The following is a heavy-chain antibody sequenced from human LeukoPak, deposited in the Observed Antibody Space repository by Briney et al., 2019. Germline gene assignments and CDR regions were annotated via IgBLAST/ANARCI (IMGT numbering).Heavy chain of an antibody. CDR1: GYSISSGYY. D-gene: IGHD3-3*01. CDR3: AKLNNYDLMIDY. J-gene: IGHJ4*02. V-gene: IGHV4-38-2*02. Sequence: SETLSLTCTVSGYSISSGYYWGWIRQPPGKGLGWIGNIFHSGNTYYNPSLKSRVTISVDTSKNQFSLKLSSVTAADTAVYYCAKLNNYDLMIDYWGQGTLVTVSS. CDR2: IFHSGNT.